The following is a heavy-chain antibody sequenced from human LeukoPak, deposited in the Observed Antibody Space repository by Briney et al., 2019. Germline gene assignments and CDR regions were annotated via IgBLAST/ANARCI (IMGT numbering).Heavy chain of an antibody. J-gene: IGHJ3*02. CDR1: GYTFTGYY. Sequence: ASVTVSRKASGYTFTGYYMHWVRQAPGQGLEWMGRINPNSGGTNYAQKFQGRVTMTRDTSISTAYMELSRLRSDDTAVYYCARDPVVAATPDAFDIWGQGTMVTVSS. CDR2: INPNSGGT. V-gene: IGHV1-2*06. D-gene: IGHD2-15*01. CDR3: ARDPVVAATPDAFDI.